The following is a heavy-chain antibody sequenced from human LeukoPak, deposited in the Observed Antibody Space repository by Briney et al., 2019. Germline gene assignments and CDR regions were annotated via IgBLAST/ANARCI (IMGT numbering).Heavy chain of an antibody. CDR3: ATYSGPDKWDASDM. CDR2: ISGSGGST. V-gene: IGHV3-23*01. Sequence: GGSLRLSCAASGFTFSSYALSWVRQAPGKGLEWVSAISGSGGSTYYADSVKGRFTISRDNSKNTLYLQMNSLRVEDTAVYYCATYSGPDKWDASDMWGQGTLVTVSS. CDR1: GFTFSSYA. J-gene: IGHJ3*02. D-gene: IGHD1-26*01.